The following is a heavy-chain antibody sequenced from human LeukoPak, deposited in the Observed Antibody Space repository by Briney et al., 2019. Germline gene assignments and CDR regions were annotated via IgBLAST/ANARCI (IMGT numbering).Heavy chain of an antibody. V-gene: IGHV5-51*01. D-gene: IGHD3-3*01. J-gene: IGHJ4*02. CDR1: GYSFTSYW. CDR2: IYPGDSDT. CDR3: ARHKTSPYYDFWSDY. Sequence: GESLKISCKGSGYSFTSYWIGWVRQMPGKGLEWMGIIYPGDSDTRYSPSFQGQVNISADKSISTAYLQWSSLKASDTAMYYCARHKTSPYYDFWSDYWGQGTLVTVSS.